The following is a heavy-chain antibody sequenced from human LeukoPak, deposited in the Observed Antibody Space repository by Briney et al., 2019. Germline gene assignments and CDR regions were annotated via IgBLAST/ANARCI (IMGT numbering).Heavy chain of an antibody. CDR1: GGSFSGYY. Sequence: SETLSLTCAVYGGSFSGYYWSWIRQPPGKGLEWIGEINHSGTTNYNPSLKSRVTISVDTSKNQFSLKLSSVTAADTAVYYCARDGRRDIVVVVAANPGVFDYWGQGTLVTVSS. CDR2: INHSGTT. D-gene: IGHD2-15*01. CDR3: ARDGRRDIVVVVAANPGVFDY. V-gene: IGHV4-34*01. J-gene: IGHJ4*02.